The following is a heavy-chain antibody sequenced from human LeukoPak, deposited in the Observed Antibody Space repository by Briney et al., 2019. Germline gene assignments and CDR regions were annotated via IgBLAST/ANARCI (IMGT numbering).Heavy chain of an antibody. Sequence: PGGSLTLSCAASGFNFGAYAMTWVRQAPGKGLEWVLGIGRAGTYYADSVKGRFTISRDNSKSPLYLQMNSLRAEDPALYFRGENLYSSGSHFPDEWGQGTLVTVPS. CDR3: GENLYSSGSHFPDE. CDR1: GFNFGAYA. V-gene: IGHV3-23*01. D-gene: IGHD3-10*01. J-gene: IGHJ4*02. CDR2: IGRAGT.